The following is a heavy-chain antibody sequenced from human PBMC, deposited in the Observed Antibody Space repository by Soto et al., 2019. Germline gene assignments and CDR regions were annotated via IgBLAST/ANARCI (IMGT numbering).Heavy chain of an antibody. CDR1: GYTFTDYN. CDR3: ARVRVASGWYNSPDY. J-gene: IGHJ4*02. D-gene: IGHD6-19*01. CDR2: INPTSGAT. V-gene: IGHV1-2*02. Sequence: VQLVPAGAEVKKPGASVKVSCKASGYTFTDYNMHWVRRAPGQGLEWMGWINPTSGATDFAQKFQGRATITSDTSISTAYRELSRLRSDDTAMYYCARVRVASGWYNSPDYWGQGTLVTVSS.